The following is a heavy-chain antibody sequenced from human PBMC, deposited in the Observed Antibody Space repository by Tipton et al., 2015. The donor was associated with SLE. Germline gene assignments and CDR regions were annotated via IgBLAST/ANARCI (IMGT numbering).Heavy chain of an antibody. CDR1: GFTFSSYG. V-gene: IGHV3-49*04. CDR2: IRSKTYGGTT. Sequence: SLRLSCAASGFTFSSYGMHWVRQAPGKGLEWVGFIRSKTYGGTTEYAASVKDRFIISRDDSRNIAYLQMNSLKTEDTAVYYCARDRGKWYGESDAFDMWGQGTMVTVTS. D-gene: IGHD3-10*01. J-gene: IGHJ3*02. CDR3: ARDRGKWYGESDAFDM.